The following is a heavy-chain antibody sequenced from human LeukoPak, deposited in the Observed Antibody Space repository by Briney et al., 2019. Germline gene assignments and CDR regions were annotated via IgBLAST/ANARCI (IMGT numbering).Heavy chain of an antibody. V-gene: IGHV5-51*01. CDR3: ARQPLRGSYTPYWYFDL. D-gene: IGHD3-16*01. CDR1: GSNFANYW. J-gene: IGHJ2*01. Sequence: GASLQISCQGSGSNFANYWIGWVRPLPGKGLEWMGIIYPGNTHTSYSPSFQGQVTISADKSISTDYLQWSTLKASDTAMYYCARQPLRGSYTPYWYFDLWGRGTLVTVSS. CDR2: IYPGNTHT.